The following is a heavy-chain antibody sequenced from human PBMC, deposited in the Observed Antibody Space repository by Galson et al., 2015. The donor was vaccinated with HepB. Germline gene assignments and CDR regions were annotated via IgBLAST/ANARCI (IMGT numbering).Heavy chain of an antibody. J-gene: IGHJ3*02. D-gene: IGHD2-2*01. V-gene: IGHV3-7*03. Sequence: SLRLSCAASGFSFSSHWMTWVRQAPGKGLEWVANIKEDGSEKYYVDSVKGRFTISRDNAKSSLYLQMNSLRAEDTAVYSCVRDSGYCRSINRRGDAFDIWGQGTMVTVSS. CDR1: GFSFSSHW. CDR2: IKEDGSEK. CDR3: VRDSGYCRSINRRGDAFDI.